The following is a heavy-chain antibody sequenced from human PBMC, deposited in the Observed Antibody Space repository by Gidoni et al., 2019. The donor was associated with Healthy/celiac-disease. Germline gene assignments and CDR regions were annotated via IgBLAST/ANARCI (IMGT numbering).Heavy chain of an antibody. CDR3: ARHVTMVRGVISVWFDP. CDR2: IDPSDSYT. Sequence: EVQLVQSGAEVKKPGESLRISWKGSGYSFTSYWISWVRQMPGKGLEWMGGIDPSDSYTNYSPSFQGHVTISADKSISTAYLQWSSLKASDTAMYYCARHVTMVRGVISVWFDPWGQGTLVTVSS. D-gene: IGHD3-10*01. J-gene: IGHJ5*02. V-gene: IGHV5-10-1*03. CDR1: GYSFTSYW.